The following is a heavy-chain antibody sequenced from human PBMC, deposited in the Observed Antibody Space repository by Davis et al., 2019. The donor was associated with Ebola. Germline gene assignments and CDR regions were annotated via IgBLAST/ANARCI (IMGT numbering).Heavy chain of an antibody. D-gene: IGHD2-2*01. CDR2: INSDGTTT. CDR1: GFKFSDNW. CDR3: ARGGLPAAQDY. J-gene: IGHJ4*02. Sequence: HTGGSLRLSCAASGFKFSDNWMHWVRQAPGRGLVWVARINSDGTTTTYADSVKGRFTVSRDNARNTLSMRMTSLRDEDTAVYYCARGGLPAAQDYWGQGTLVTVSS. V-gene: IGHV3-74*01.